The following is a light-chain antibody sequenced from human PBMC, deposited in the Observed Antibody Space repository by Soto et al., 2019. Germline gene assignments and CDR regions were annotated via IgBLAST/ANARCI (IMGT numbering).Light chain of an antibody. CDR1: QSVSNNY. CDR3: QQYGSSGT. J-gene: IGKJ1*01. CDR2: GAS. V-gene: IGKV3-20*01. Sequence: EVALAQPPGTLTTSQGQRANLSCRAGQSVSNNYLAWYQQKPGQAPRLLIYGASNRATGIPDRFSGSGSGTDFALTISRLEPEDFAVYYCQQYGSSGTFGQGTKVDIK.